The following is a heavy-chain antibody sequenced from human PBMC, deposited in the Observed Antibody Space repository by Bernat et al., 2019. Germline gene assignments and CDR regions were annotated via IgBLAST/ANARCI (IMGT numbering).Heavy chain of an antibody. V-gene: IGHV4-31*03. CDR3: ARAAAALNDAFDI. D-gene: IGHD6-13*01. J-gene: IGHJ3*02. Sequence: QVQLQESGPGLVKPSQTLSLTCTVSGGSISSGGYYWSWIRQHPGKGLEWIGYIYYSGSTYYNPSLQSRVTISVDTSKNQFSLKLSSVTAADTAVYYCARAAAALNDAFDIWGQGTMVTVSS. CDR2: IYYSGST. CDR1: GGSISSGGYY.